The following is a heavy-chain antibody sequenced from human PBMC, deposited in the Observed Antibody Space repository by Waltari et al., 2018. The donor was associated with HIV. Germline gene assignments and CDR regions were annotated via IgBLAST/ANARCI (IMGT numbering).Heavy chain of an antibody. Sequence: QVHLQQWGAGLLKPSETLSLTCAVYGDSMDDYYWSWIRQSPGKGLQWVGEISHNEVFSTNYNPSLKSRVTMSVDASKRHFSLKLTSVTAADTALYYCARSRGLNWKFYFDSWGQGTLVTVSS. CDR2: ISHNEVFST. CDR1: GDSMDDYY. V-gene: IGHV4-34*02. CDR3: ARSRGLNWKFYFDS. D-gene: IGHD1-1*01. J-gene: IGHJ4*02.